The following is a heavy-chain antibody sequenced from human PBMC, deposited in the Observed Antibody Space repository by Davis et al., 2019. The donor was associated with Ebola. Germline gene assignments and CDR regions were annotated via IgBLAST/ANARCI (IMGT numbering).Heavy chain of an antibody. CDR3: ARHSHHGGHDY. J-gene: IGHJ4*02. CDR2: IHSSGTT. CDR1: GGSFSGYY. D-gene: IGHD2-15*01. Sequence: PSETLSLTCAVYGGSFSGYYWSWIRQPPGKGLEWIGYIHSSGTTFYNPSLKSRITISVDTSRNHFSLELTSVTAADTAVYHCARHSHHGGHDYWGQGTLVTVSS. V-gene: IGHV4-59*08.